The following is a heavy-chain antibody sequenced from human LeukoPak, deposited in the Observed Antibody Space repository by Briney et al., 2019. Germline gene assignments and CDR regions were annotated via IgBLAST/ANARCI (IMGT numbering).Heavy chain of an antibody. CDR3: ARVVVAATPAFDI. V-gene: IGHV4-38-2*02. Sequence: SETLSLTCTVSGYSISSGYYWGWIRQPPGKGLEWIGSIYHSGSTYYNPSLKSRVTISVDTSKNQFSLKLSSVTATDTAVYYCARVVVAATPAFDIWGQGTMVTVSS. CDR2: IYHSGST. D-gene: IGHD2-15*01. CDR1: GYSISSGYY. J-gene: IGHJ3*02.